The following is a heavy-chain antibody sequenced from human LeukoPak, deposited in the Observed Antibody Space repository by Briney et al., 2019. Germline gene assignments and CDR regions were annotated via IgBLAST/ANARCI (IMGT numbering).Heavy chain of an antibody. D-gene: IGHD2-15*01. CDR1: GYTFTGYY. J-gene: IGHJ5*02. CDR3: ARDRKRGIYCSGGSCYISWFDP. Sequence: ASVKVSCKASGYTFTGYYMHWVRQAPGQGLEWMGWINPNSGGTNYAQKFQGRVTMTRDTSISTAYMELRSLRSDDTAVYYCARDRKRGIYCSGGSCYISWFDPWGQGTLVTVSS. V-gene: IGHV1-2*02. CDR2: INPNSGGT.